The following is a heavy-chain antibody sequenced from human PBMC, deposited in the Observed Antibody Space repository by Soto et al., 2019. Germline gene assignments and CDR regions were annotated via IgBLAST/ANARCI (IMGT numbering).Heavy chain of an antibody. Sequence: ASVKVSCKASGGTFSSYAISWVRQAPGQGLEWMGGMNPNSGNASYAQKFQGRVTMTRNTSISTAYMELSSLRSEDTAVYYCARALVTYYDFWGVHKTYYYMDVWGKGTTVTVSS. CDR3: ARALVTYYDFWGVHKTYYYMDV. CDR1: GGTFSSYA. D-gene: IGHD3-3*01. V-gene: IGHV1-8*02. CDR2: MNPNSGNA. J-gene: IGHJ6*03.